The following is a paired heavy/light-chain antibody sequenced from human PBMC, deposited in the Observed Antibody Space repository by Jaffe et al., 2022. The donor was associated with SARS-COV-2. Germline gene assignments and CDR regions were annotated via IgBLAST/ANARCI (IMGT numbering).Heavy chain of an antibody. CDR3: ARVGYSSGWYKFFDV. Sequence: QVQLKQWGAGLLKPSETLSLTCDVYGGSLSGYYWNWIRQPPGKGLEWIGEINQSGATNYNPSLKSRVTISIDTSKNQFSLKLSSVTAADTAVYYCARVGYSSGWYKFFDVWGRGTLVTVSS. V-gene: IGHV4-34*01. CDR2: INQSGAT. J-gene: IGHJ2*01. D-gene: IGHD6-19*01. CDR1: GGSLSGYY.
Light chain of an antibody. CDR3: QSYDTSLSGYV. CDR2: GNT. J-gene: IGLJ1*01. CDR1: GSNIGAGSG. Sequence: QSVLTQPPSVSGAPGQRVTISCTGSGSNIGAGSGVHWYQQLPGTAPKLLIYGNTNRPSGVPDRFSGSKSGTSASLAITGLQAEDEADYYCQSYDTSLSGYVFGTGTKVTVL. V-gene: IGLV1-40*01.